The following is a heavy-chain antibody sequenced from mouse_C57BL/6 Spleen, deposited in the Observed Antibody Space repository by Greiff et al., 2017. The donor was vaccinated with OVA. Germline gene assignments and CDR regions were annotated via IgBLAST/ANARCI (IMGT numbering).Heavy chain of an antibody. CDR1: GFTFSDAW. J-gene: IGHJ2*01. CDR3: TRIHYYGSSYYFDY. Sequence: EVKLMESGGGLVQPGGSMKLSCAASGFTFSDAWMDWVRQSPEKGLEWVAEIRNKANNHATYYAESVKGRFTISRDDSKSSVYLQMNSLRAEDTGIYYCTRIHYYGSSYYFDYWGQGTTLTVSS. D-gene: IGHD1-1*01. V-gene: IGHV6-6*01. CDR2: IRNKANNHAT.